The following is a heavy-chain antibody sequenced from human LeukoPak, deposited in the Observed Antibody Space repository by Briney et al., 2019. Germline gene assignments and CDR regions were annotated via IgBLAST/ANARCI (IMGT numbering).Heavy chain of an antibody. CDR2: IYYSGST. J-gene: IGHJ3*02. V-gene: IGHV4-59*08. D-gene: IGHD3-22*01. CDR1: GGSISSYY. CDR3: ARHSREITTDAFDI. Sequence: PSETLSLTCTVSGGSISSYYWSWIRQPPGKGLEWIGYIYYSGSTNYNPSLKSRVTISVDTSKNQFSLKLSSVTAADTAVYYCARHSREITTDAFDIWGQGTMVTVSS.